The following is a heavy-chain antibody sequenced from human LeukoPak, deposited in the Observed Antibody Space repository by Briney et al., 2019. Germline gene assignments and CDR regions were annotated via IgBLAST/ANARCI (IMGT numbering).Heavy chain of an antibody. CDR2: IYKSGST. Sequence: SETLSLTCTVSGGSISRGGYYWSWIRQHPGKGLEWMGYIYKSGSTEYNPSLKSRVTISVDTYKNQFSLKVSSVTAADTAVYYCARVGTVATGYCFDYWGQGTLVTVSS. V-gene: IGHV4-31*03. CDR1: GGSISRGGYY. J-gene: IGHJ4*02. D-gene: IGHD4-17*01. CDR3: ARVGTVATGYCFDY.